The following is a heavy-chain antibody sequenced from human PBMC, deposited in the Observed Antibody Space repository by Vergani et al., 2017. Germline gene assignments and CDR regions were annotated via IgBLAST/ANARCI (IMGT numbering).Heavy chain of an antibody. CDR2: IYYSGST. D-gene: IGHD2-2*01. CDR1: GGSISSYY. CDR3: ERDSYCSSTSCYGAGYYYYMDV. V-gene: IGHV4-59*01. J-gene: IGHJ6*03. Sequence: QVQLQESGPGLVKPSETLSLTCTVSGGSISSYYWSWIRQPPGKGLEWIGYIYYSGSTNYNPSLKSRVTISVDTSKNQFSLKLSSVTAADTAVYYCERDSYCSSTSCYGAGYYYYMDVWGKGTTVTVSS.